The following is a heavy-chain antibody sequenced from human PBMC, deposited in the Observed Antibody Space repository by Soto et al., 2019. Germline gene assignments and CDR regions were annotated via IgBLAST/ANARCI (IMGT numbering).Heavy chain of an antibody. CDR3: AKGPPYAMVRGVIRPLI. CDR2: INPSGGST. J-gene: IGHJ3*02. CDR1: GYTFTSYY. Sequence: ASVKVSCKASGYTFTSYYMHWVRQAPGQGLEWMGIINPSGGSTSYAQKFQGRVTMTRDTSTSTVYMELSSLRSEDTAVYYCAKGPPYAMVRGVIRPLIWGQGTMVTVSS. D-gene: IGHD3-10*01. V-gene: IGHV1-46*01.